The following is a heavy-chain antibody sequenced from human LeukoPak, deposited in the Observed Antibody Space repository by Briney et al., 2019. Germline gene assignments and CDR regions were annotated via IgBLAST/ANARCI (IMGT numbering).Heavy chain of an antibody. Sequence: GGSLRLSCAASGFTFSTNAMAWVRQAPGKGPEWVSAIGGNSDYAFYADSVKGRFTTSRDNSKNTLYLQMNSLRVEDTAVYYCAKEFVSRSSLSLDDWGQGTLATVSS. J-gene: IGHJ4*02. CDR3: AKEFVSRSSLSLDD. V-gene: IGHV3-23*01. D-gene: IGHD1-26*01. CDR1: GFTFSTNA. CDR2: IGGNSDYA.